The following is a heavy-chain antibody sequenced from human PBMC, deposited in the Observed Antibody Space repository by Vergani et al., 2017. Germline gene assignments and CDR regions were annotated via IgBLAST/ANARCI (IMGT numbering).Heavy chain of an antibody. D-gene: IGHD1-26*01. CDR3: ARDRKWELHSWCFDL. CDR1: GGSISSYY. V-gene: IGHV4-59*01. CDR2: IYYSGST. J-gene: IGHJ2*01. Sequence: QVQLQESGPGLVKPSETLSLTCTVSGGSISSYYWSWIRQPPGKGLEWIGYIYYSGSTNYNPSLKSRVTISVDTSKNQFSLKLSSVTAADTAVYYCARDRKWELHSWCFDLWGRGTLVTVSS.